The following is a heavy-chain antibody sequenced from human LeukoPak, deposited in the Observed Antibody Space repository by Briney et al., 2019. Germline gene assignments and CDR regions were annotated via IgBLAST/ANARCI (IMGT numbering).Heavy chain of an antibody. Sequence: SETLSLTCTVSGGSISSYYWSWIRQPPGKGLEWIGYIYYSGSTNYNPSLKSRVTISVDTSKNQFSLKLSSVTAADTAVYYCARTGRDGYNGWGQGTLATVSS. CDR3: ARTGRDGYNG. J-gene: IGHJ4*02. D-gene: IGHD5-24*01. V-gene: IGHV4-59*08. CDR1: GGSISSYY. CDR2: IYYSGST.